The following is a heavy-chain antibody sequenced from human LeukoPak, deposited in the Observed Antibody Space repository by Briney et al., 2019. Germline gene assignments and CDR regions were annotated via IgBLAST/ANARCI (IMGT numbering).Heavy chain of an antibody. CDR2: ISGSGGST. D-gene: IGHD2-15*01. V-gene: IGHV3-23*01. CDR3: AKGGGYNYPHYMDV. Sequence: GGSLRLSCAASGFTFRSYAMSWVRQAPGKGLEWVSAISGSGGSTYYADSVKGRFTISRDNSKNTLYLQMNSLRAEDTAVYYCAKGGGYNYPHYMDVWAKGTTVTVSS. CDR1: GFTFRSYA. J-gene: IGHJ6*03.